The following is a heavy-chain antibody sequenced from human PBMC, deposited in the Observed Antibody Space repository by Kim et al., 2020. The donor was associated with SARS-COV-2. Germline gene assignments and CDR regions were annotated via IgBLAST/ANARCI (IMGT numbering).Heavy chain of an antibody. CDR2: ISSSSSYI. Sequence: GGSLRLSCAASGFTFSSYSMNWVRQAPGKGLEWVSSISSSSSYIYYADSVKGRFTISRDNAKNSLYLQMNSLRAEDTAVYYCASWRVDIVAPAYYFDYWGQGTLVTVSS. CDR3: ASWRVDIVAPAYYFDY. CDR1: GFTFSSYS. J-gene: IGHJ4*02. V-gene: IGHV3-21*01. D-gene: IGHD5-12*01.